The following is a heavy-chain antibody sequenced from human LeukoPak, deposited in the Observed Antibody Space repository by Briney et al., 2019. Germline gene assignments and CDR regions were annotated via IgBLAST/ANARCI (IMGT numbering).Heavy chain of an antibody. CDR2: IIPIFGTA. Sequence: SVKVSCKASGGTFSSYAISWVRQAPGQGLEWMGGIIPIFGTANYAQKFQGRVTITADESTSTAYMELSSLRSEDTAVYYCARDKGFWSGSVYYSDYWGQGTLVTVSS. CDR3: ARDKGFWSGSVYYSDY. J-gene: IGHJ4*02. V-gene: IGHV1-69*01. CDR1: GGTFSSYA. D-gene: IGHD3-3*01.